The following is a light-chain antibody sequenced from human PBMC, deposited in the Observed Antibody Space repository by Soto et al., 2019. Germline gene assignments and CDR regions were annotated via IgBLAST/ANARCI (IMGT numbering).Light chain of an antibody. Sequence: QSALTQPRSVSGSPGQSVTISCTRTSSDVGGYNYVSWYQQHPGKAPKLMIYDVSKRPSGVPDRFSGSKSGNTACLTISGLQAEDEADYYCCSYAGSYTVVFGGGTKVTVL. V-gene: IGLV2-11*01. CDR3: CSYAGSYTVV. J-gene: IGLJ2*01. CDR2: DVS. CDR1: SSDVGGYNY.